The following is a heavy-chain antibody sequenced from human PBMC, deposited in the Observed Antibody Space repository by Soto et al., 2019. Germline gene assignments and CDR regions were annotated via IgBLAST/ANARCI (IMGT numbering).Heavy chain of an antibody. CDR1: GGSISSGGYY. J-gene: IGHJ4*02. CDR2: IYYSGST. CDR3: ARFGYSTNIGIDY. V-gene: IGHV4-31*03. D-gene: IGHD3-22*01. Sequence: SETLSLTCTVSGGSISSGGYYWSWIRQHPGKGLEWIGYIYYSGSTYYNPSLKSRVTISVDTSKNQFSLKLSSVAAADTAVYYCARFGYSTNIGIDYWGQGTLVTVSS.